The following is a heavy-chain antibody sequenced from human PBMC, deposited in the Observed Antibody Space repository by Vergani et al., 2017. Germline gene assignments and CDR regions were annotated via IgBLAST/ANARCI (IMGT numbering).Heavy chain of an antibody. CDR3: AKEEKKYSSSSKPFDY. V-gene: IGHV3-23*01. CDR2: ISGSGGST. J-gene: IGHJ4*02. D-gene: IGHD6-6*01. Sequence: EVQLLESGGGLVQPGGSLRLSCAASGFTFSSYAMSWVRQAPGKGLEWFSAISGSGGSTYYADSVKGRFTISRDNSKNTLYLQMNSLRAEDTAVYYCAKEEKKYSSSSKPFDYWGQGTLVTVSS. CDR1: GFTFSSYA.